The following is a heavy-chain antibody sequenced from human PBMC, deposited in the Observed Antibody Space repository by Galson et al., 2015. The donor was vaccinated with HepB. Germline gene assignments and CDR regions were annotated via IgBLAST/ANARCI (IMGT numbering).Heavy chain of an antibody. D-gene: IGHD3-22*01. CDR1: GFTFSYAW. V-gene: IGHV3-15*01. Sequence: SLRLSCAASGFTFSYAWMSWVRQAPGKGLEWVGRIKNKANGRTTDYAAPLQGRFTISRDDSKKTLFLQMNSLKTDDTAVYYCTTYGGSGTYFYYYDSHALDVWGQGTTVTVSS. J-gene: IGHJ6*02. CDR2: IKNKANGRTT. CDR3: TTYGGSGTYFYYYDSHALDV.